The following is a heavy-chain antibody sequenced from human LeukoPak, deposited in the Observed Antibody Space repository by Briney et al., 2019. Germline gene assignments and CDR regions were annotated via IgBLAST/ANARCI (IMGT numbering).Heavy chain of an antibody. D-gene: IGHD6-13*01. CDR3: ARDGGGSWNSFDY. J-gene: IGHJ4*01. Sequence: ASVKDSCKASGYTFSSYYMHWVRQAPGQGLEWMGVINPNGGSTSYAQKFQGRVTLTRDTSTSTVYMQLSSLRSEDTAVYSCARDGGGSWNSFDYWGHGTLVTVSS. CDR1: GYTFSSYY. V-gene: IGHV1-46*01. CDR2: INPNGGST.